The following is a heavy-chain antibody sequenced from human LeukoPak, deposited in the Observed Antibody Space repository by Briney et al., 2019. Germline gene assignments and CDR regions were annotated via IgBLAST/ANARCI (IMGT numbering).Heavy chain of an antibody. D-gene: IGHD6-13*01. V-gene: IGHV4-39*07. J-gene: IGHJ3*02. CDR1: GGSISSSSYY. CDR3: AGFKIAAAGSQVPVAFDI. CDR2: IYYSGST. Sequence: SETLSLTCTVSGGSISSSSYYWGWIRQPPGKGLEWIGSIYYSGSTYYNPSLKSRVTISVDTSKNQFSLKLSSVTAADTAVYYCAGFKIAAAGSQVPVAFDIWGQGTMVTVSS.